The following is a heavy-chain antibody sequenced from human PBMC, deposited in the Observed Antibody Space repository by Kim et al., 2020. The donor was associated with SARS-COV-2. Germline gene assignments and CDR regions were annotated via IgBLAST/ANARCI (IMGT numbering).Heavy chain of an antibody. V-gene: IGHV3-23*01. J-gene: IGHJ5*02. D-gene: IGHD6-13*01. CDR3: AKVKTGYSSSWYGWFDP. Sequence: KGRFTISRDNSRNTLYLQMNSLRAEDTAVYYCAKVKTGYSSSWYGWFDPWGQGTLVTVSS.